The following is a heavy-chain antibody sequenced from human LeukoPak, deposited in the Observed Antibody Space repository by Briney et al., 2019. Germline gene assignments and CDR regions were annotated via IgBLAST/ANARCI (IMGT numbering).Heavy chain of an antibody. Sequence: PSETLSLTCAVYGGSFSGYYWSWIRQPPGKGLEWIGEINHSGSTNYNPSLKSRVTISVDTSKNQFSLKLSSVTAADTAVYYCARHGVYSSAGDYWGQGTLVTVSS. CDR1: GGSFSGYY. CDR3: ARHGVYSSAGDY. CDR2: INHSGST. D-gene: IGHD6-19*01. J-gene: IGHJ4*02. V-gene: IGHV4-34*01.